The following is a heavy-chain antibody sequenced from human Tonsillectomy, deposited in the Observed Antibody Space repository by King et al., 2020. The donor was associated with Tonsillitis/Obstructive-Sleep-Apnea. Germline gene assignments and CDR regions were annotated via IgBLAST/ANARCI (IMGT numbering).Heavy chain of an antibody. CDR1: GGSISSRSYY. J-gene: IGHJ4*02. CDR3: ATLRQYYDTSDYFDLNFDY. Sequence: QLQESGPGLVKPSETLSLTCTVSGGSISSRSYYWGWIRQSPGKGLEWIGSIYYSGSTYYNPSLKSRVTISVDTSKNQFSLKLSSVTAADTSIYYCATLRQYYDTSDYFDLNFDYWGQGTLVTVSS. CDR2: IYYSGST. V-gene: IGHV4-39*01. D-gene: IGHD3-22*01.